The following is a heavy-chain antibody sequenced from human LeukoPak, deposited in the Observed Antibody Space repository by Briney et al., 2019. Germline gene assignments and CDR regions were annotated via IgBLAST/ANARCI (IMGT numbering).Heavy chain of an antibody. CDR1: GGTFSSYA. D-gene: IGHD6-13*01. Sequence: ASVKVSCKASGGTFSSYAISWVRQAPGQGLEWMGGIIPIFGTANYAQKFQGRVTITTDESTSTAYMELSSLRSEDTAVYYCARDLDSSSPGDYYMDVWGKGTTVTVSS. CDR3: ARDLDSSSPGDYYMDV. V-gene: IGHV1-69*05. CDR2: IIPIFGTA. J-gene: IGHJ6*03.